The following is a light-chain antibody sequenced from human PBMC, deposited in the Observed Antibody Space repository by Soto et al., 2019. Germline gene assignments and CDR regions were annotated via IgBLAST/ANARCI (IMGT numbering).Light chain of an antibody. CDR2: KAS. CDR1: QTISSW. CDR3: QHYNSYSEA. J-gene: IGKJ1*01. V-gene: IGKV1-5*03. Sequence: DIQMTQSPSTLSGSGGDRVTVTCRASQTISSWLAWYQQKPGKAPKLRIYKASTLKSGVPSRFSGSGSGTEFTLTISSLQPDDFATYYCQHYNSYSEAFGQGTKVDIK.